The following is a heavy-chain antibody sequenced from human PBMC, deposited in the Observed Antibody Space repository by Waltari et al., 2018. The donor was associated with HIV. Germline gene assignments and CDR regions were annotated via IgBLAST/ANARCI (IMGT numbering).Heavy chain of an antibody. CDR1: EFTFSSYG. Sequence: QVQLVESGGGVVQPGRSLRLSCAASEFTFSSYGMQWVRQVPGKGLEWVAVIWNDGSKKYYADSVKGRFTISRDNSKNTVSLQMNSLRAEDTAVYYCARMEYYDFWSESYYGMDVWGQGTTVSVSS. D-gene: IGHD3-3*01. J-gene: IGHJ6*02. CDR2: IWNDGSKK. CDR3: ARMEYYDFWSESYYGMDV. V-gene: IGHV3-33*01.